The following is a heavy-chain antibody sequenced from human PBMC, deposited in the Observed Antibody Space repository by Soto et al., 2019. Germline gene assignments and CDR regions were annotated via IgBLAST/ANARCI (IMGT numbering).Heavy chain of an antibody. V-gene: IGHV4-61*01. J-gene: IGHJ4*02. CDR1: GASVRSGSYY. Sequence: QVQLQESGPGLVKPSETLSLTCTVSGASVRSGSYYWSWVRQPPGRGLEWIGYIYDTGTTNYNPSLPCRVTMSVDTSKNQFSLKLNSLTAADTAVYYCARVEHYGDYFDYWGQGTLVTVSS. D-gene: IGHD4-17*01. CDR3: ARVEHYGDYFDY. CDR2: IYDTGTT.